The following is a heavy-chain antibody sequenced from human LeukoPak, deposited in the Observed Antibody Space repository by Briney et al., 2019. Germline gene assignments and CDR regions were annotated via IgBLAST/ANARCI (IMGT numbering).Heavy chain of an antibody. V-gene: IGHV4-30-2*01. Sequence: SQTLSLTCAVSGGSISSGGYSWSWIRQPPGTGLEWIGYIYHSGSTYYNPSLKSRVTISVDRSKNQFSLNLSSVTAADTAVYFCARYNRDSGGYGMDVWGQGTTVTVSS. CDR2: IYHSGST. CDR1: GGSISSGGYS. CDR3: ARYNRDSGGYGMDV. J-gene: IGHJ6*02. D-gene: IGHD3-10*01.